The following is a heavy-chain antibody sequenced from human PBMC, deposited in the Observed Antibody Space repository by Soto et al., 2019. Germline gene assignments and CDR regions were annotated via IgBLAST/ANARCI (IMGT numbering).Heavy chain of an antibody. V-gene: IGHV3-7*01. CDR2: IKQDGSEE. Sequence: EVQLVESGGGLVQPGGSLRLSCTASGFMFSAYWMSWVRQAPGKGLEWVANIKQDGSEECYVDSLKGRFTISRDNGKNSLYLQMNSLRAEDTAVYYCARDFDLWGRGTLVTVSS. CDR1: GFMFSAYW. J-gene: IGHJ2*01. CDR3: ARDFDL.